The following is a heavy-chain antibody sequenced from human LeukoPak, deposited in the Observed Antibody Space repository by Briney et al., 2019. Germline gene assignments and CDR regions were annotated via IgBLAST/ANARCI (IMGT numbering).Heavy chain of an antibody. J-gene: IGHJ4*02. Sequence: PGGSLRLSCAASGFTFSSYAMSWVRQAPGKGLEWVSGISNSGGSTYHADSVKGRFTISRDNAKNSLYLQMNSLRVEDTAIYFCARARIAAPLLDYWGQGTLVTVSS. CDR3: ARARIAAPLLDY. CDR1: GFTFSSYA. V-gene: IGHV3-23*01. D-gene: IGHD6-13*01. CDR2: ISNSGGST.